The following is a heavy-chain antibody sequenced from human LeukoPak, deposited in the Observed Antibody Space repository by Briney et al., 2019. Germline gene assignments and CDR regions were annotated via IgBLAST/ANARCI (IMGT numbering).Heavy chain of an antibody. CDR2: IWYDGSNK. CDR3: AKERGGGGYRYGQYYFDY. CDR1: GFTFSSYG. V-gene: IGHV3-33*06. J-gene: IGHJ4*02. Sequence: GRSLRLSCAASGFTFSSYGMHWVRHAPGKGLEWVAVIWYDGSNKYYADSLKSRFTISRDNSKNTLYLQMNSLRPEDTAVYYCAKERGGGGYRYGQYYFDYWGQGTLVTVSS. D-gene: IGHD5-18*01.